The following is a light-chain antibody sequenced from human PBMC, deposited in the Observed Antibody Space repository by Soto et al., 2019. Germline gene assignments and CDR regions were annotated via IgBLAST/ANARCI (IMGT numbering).Light chain of an antibody. CDR1: QSVSSN. V-gene: IGKV3-15*01. J-gene: IGKJ1*01. Sequence: EIVMTQSPATLSVSPGERATLSYRASQSVSSNLAWYQQKSGQAPRLLIYDASTRATGIPARFSGSGSGTEFTLTISSLQSEDFAVYYCQQYNNWPRTFGQGTKVDIK. CDR3: QQYNNWPRT. CDR2: DAS.